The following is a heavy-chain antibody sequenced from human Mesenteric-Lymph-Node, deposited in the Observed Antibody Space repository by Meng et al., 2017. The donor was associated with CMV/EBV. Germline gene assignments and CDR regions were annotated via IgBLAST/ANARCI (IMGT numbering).Heavy chain of an antibody. D-gene: IGHD2-2*01. CDR1: GFTFSSYW. CDR2: IKQDGSEK. V-gene: IGHV3-7*01. CDR3: ASYRTSTSWETIDY. J-gene: IGHJ4*02. Sequence: GGSLRLSCAASGFTFSSYWMSWVRQAPGKGLEWVANIKQDGSEKYYVDSVKGRFTISRDNAKKSLYLQMNSLRAEDTAVYYCASYRTSTSWETIDYWGQGTLVTVSS.